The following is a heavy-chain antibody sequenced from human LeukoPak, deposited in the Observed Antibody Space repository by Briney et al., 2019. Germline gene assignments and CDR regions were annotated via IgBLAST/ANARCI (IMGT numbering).Heavy chain of an antibody. CDR1: GFTFSSYG. D-gene: IGHD4-17*01. CDR2: IRYDGSNK. CDR3: AKDREQYGDLYYFDY. V-gene: IGHV3-30*02. Sequence: GGSLRLSCAASGFTFSSYGMHWVRQAPGKGLEWVAFIRYDGSNKYYADSVKGRFTISRDNSKNTLYLQMNSLGAEDTAVYYCAKDREQYGDLYYFDYWGQGTLVTVSS. J-gene: IGHJ4*02.